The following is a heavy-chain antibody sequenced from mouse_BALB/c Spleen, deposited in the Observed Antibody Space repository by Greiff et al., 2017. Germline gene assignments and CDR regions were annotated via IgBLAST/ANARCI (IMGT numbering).Heavy chain of an antibody. CDR3: ARWGAWFAY. V-gene: IGHV3-2*02. CDR1: GYSITSDYA. Sequence: EVKLQESGPGLVKPSQSLSLTCTVTGYSITSDYAWNWIRQFPGNKLEWMGYISYSGSTSYNPSLKSRISITRDTSKNQFFLQLNSVTTEDTATYYCARWGAWFAYWGQGTLVTVSA. CDR2: ISYSGST. J-gene: IGHJ3*01.